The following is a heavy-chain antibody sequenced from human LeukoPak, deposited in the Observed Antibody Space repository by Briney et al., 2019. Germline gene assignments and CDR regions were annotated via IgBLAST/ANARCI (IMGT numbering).Heavy chain of an antibody. Sequence: SQTLSLTCAISGDSVSSISVAWNWIRQSPSRGLEWLGRTYYRSKWYYEYAVSVKSRINISPDTSKNQFSLQLTSVTPEDTAVFYFSWPLSKTPYGMDVWGKGTRAPVPS. J-gene: IGHJ6*04. CDR1: GDSVSSISVA. D-gene: IGHD2/OR15-2a*01. CDR2: TYYRSKWYY. CDR3: SWPLSKTPYGMDV. V-gene: IGHV6-1*01.